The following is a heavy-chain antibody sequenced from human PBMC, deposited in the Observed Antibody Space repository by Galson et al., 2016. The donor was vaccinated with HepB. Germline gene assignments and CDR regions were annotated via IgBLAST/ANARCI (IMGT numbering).Heavy chain of an antibody. CDR2: IHSSGST. J-gene: IGHJ4*02. CDR1: GGSISNYY. D-gene: IGHD6-13*01. V-gene: IGHV4-59*08. CDR3: ARHGRTAAVEFDY. Sequence: SETLSLTCTVSGGSISNYYWSWIRQPPGKGLEWIAYIHSSGSTNYNPSLMSRLTISVDTSKNQFSLRLSSVTAADTAVYYCARHGRTAAVEFDYWGQGTLVTVSS.